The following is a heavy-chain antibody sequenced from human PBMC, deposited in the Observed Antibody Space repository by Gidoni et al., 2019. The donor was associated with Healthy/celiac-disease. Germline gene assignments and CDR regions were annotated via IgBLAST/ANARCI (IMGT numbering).Heavy chain of an antibody. Sequence: QVQLVESGGGVVQPGRSLRLSCAASGFTFSSYGMHWVRQAPGKGLEWVAVIWYDGSNKYYADSVKGRFTISRDNSKNTLYLQMNSLRAEDTAVYYCARDSYCSGGSCYSVGYYGMDVWGQGTTVTVSS. J-gene: IGHJ6*02. V-gene: IGHV3-33*01. D-gene: IGHD2-15*01. CDR3: ARDSYCSGGSCYSVGYYGMDV. CDR1: GFTFSSYG. CDR2: IWYDGSNK.